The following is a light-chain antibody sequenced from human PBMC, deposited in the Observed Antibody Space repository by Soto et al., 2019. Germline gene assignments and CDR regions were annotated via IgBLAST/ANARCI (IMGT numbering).Light chain of an antibody. Sequence: QSVLTQPASVSGSPGQSITISCSGSSSDIGSYKFVSWYQQHPGKAPKVVIYEAYQRPSGISNRFSGSKSGNTASLTISGLQAEDEADYYCCSYAGSRTWVFGGGTKVTVL. V-gene: IGLV2-23*01. J-gene: IGLJ3*02. CDR1: SSDIGSYKF. CDR3: CSYAGSRTWV. CDR2: EAY.